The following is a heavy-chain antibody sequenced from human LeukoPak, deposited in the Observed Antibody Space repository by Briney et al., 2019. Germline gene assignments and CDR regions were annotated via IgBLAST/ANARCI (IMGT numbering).Heavy chain of an antibody. CDR2: IYTVGTT. J-gene: IGHJ4*02. Sequence: PGGSLRLSCAASGFTFTSNHMNWVRQAPGKGLEWVSIIYTVGTTHYAAPLKDRFPISRDASITTLYLQMNTLRAEDTAVYYCARDSSSYYFDYWGQGTLVTVSS. CDR1: GFTFTSNH. V-gene: IGHV3-66*01. CDR3: ARDSSSYYFDY. D-gene: IGHD6-6*01.